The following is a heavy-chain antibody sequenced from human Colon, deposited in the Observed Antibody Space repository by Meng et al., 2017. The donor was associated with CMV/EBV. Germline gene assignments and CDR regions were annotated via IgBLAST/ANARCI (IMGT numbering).Heavy chain of an antibody. CDR1: GFSFSDSY. V-gene: IGHV3-11*01. CDR3: ARLFEDRPGWFDP. Sequence: GESLKISCAASGFSFSDSYMSWVRQAPGKGLEWLSSITGSGGKVFYGDSMNGRITISRDNANNSLYLDMNSLTAEDTAVYYCARLFEDRPGWFDPWGQGTLVTVSS. CDR2: ITGSGGKV. J-gene: IGHJ5*02. D-gene: IGHD3-10*01.